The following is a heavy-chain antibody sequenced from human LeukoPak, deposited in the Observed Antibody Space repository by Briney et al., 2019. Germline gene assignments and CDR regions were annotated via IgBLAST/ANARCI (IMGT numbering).Heavy chain of an antibody. D-gene: IGHD3-9*01. Sequence: SVKVSCKACGGTFSSYAISWVRQAPGQGLEWMGRIMPILGIANYAQKSQGRVTITADKSTGTAYMELSSLRSEDTAVYYCARSERYYDILTGRTNAEYFQHWGQGTLVTVSS. CDR1: GGTFSSYA. CDR2: IMPILGIA. V-gene: IGHV1-69*04. CDR3: ARSERYYDILTGRTNAEYFQH. J-gene: IGHJ1*01.